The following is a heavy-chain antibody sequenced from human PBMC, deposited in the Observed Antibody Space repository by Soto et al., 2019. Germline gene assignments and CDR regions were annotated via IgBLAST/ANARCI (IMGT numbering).Heavy chain of an antibody. CDR1: GFTFSGSA. CDR3: ARGVYDFWSGHPKGVDY. D-gene: IGHD3-3*01. Sequence: EVQLVESGGGLVQPGGSLKLSCAASGFTFSGSAMHWVRQASGKGLEWVGRIRSEANSYATAYAVSVKGKFTISRDDSRNTAYLQMNSLKTEDTAVYYCARGVYDFWSGHPKGVDYWGQGTVVTVSS. CDR2: IRSEANSYAT. V-gene: IGHV3-73*01. J-gene: IGHJ4*02.